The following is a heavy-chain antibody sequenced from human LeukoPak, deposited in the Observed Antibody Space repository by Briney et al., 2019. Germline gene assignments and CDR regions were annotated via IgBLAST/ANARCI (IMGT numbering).Heavy chain of an antibody. CDR3: ARGGFDSSTYYPDY. D-gene: IGHD3-22*01. V-gene: IGHV3-21*01. CDR1: GFTFSSYS. Sequence: KPGGSLRLSCAASGFTFSSYSMNWVCQAPGKGLEWVSSISSSSSYKYYADSMKGRFTISRDNTKKSLYLQMNSLRAEDTAVYYCARGGFDSSTYYPDYWGQGTLVTVSS. J-gene: IGHJ4*02. CDR2: ISSSSSYK.